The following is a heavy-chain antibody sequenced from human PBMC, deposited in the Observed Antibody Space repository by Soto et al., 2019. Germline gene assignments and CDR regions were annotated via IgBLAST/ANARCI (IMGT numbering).Heavy chain of an antibody. CDR1: GFTFSYYL. Sequence: EVQLVESGGGLVRPGGSLSLSCAASGFTFSYYLMHWVRQAPGKGLVWVSRIHSDGSRTTYADFVKGRFIISRDNARNTVDLQMNSVRVEDAAVYYCARGDRGAFDLWGQGTVVTVAS. J-gene: IGHJ3*01. V-gene: IGHV3-74*01. CDR3: ARGDRGAFDL. CDR2: IHSDGSRT. D-gene: IGHD1-26*01.